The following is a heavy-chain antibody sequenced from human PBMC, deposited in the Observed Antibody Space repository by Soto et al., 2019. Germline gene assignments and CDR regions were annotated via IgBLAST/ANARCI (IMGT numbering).Heavy chain of an antibody. CDR3: ARDPFDCGDDCSSNY. J-gene: IGHJ4*02. D-gene: IGHD2-21*02. CDR1: GDSVSSNSAA. Sequence: SQTLSLTCAISGDSVSSNSAAWNWIRQSPSRGLEWLGRTYYRSKWYNDYAVSVKSRITINPDTSKNQFSLQMNSLRAEDTAVYYCARDPFDCGDDCSSNYWGQGTRVTVSS. CDR2: TYYRSKWYN. V-gene: IGHV6-1*01.